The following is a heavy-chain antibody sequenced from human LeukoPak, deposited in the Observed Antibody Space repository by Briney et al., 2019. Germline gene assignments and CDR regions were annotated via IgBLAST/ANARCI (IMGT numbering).Heavy chain of an antibody. Sequence: SETLSLTCAVYGGSFCGYYWSWIRQAPGKGLEWVGEINHSGSTNYNPSLKSRVTISVDTSKNQFSLKLSSVTAADTAVYYCARAKPMVRGVAHYYYYYMDVWGKGTTVTISS. CDR2: INHSGST. V-gene: IGHV4-34*01. CDR3: ARAKPMVRGVAHYYYYYMDV. D-gene: IGHD3-10*01. CDR1: GGSFCGYY. J-gene: IGHJ6*03.